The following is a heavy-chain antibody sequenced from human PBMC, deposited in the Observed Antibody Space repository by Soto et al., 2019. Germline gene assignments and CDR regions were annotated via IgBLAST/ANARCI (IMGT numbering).Heavy chain of an antibody. CDR3: ARGGLVGITMVRGVIPNNWFDP. CDR2: IYHSGST. J-gene: IGHJ5*02. Sequence: PSETLSLTCAVSGGSISSGGYSWSWIRQPPGKGLEWIGYIYHSGSTYYNPSLKSRVTISVDRSKNQFSLKLSSVTAADTAVYYCARGGLVGITMVRGVIPNNWFDPWGQGTLVTVSS. D-gene: IGHD3-10*01. V-gene: IGHV4-30-2*01. CDR1: GGSISSGGYS.